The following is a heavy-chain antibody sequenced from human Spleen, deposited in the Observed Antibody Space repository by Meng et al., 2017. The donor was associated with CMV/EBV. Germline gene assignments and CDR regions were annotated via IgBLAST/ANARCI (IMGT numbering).Heavy chain of an antibody. CDR1: GGSISISNW. Sequence: CAVSGGSISISNWWSRLRKPPGKGMEWIGKIYQSGSTNYNPSLKSRVTISVDKSKNQFSLKLSSVTAADMAVYYCARATLRYYFDYWGQGTLVTVSS. V-gene: IGHV4-4*02. J-gene: IGHJ4*02. CDR2: IYQSGST. CDR3: ARATLRYYFDY.